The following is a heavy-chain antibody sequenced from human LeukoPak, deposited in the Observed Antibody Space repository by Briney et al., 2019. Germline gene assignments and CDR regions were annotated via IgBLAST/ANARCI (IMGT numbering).Heavy chain of an antibody. D-gene: IGHD3-10*01. CDR2: IYYSGTT. V-gene: IGHV4-38-2*02. CDR1: GYSISSGYY. Sequence: SETLSLTCTVSGYSISSGYYWGWIRQPPGKGLEWIGTIYYSGTTYYNPSLKSRVTISIDTSKNHFSLKLNSVTAADTAVYYCARRTGSRLPNWFDPWGQGTLVTVSS. CDR3: ARRTGSRLPNWFDP. J-gene: IGHJ5*02.